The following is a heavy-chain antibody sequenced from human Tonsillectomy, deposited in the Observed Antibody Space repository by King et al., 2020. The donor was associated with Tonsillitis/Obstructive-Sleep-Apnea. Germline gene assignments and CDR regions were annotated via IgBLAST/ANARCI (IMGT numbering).Heavy chain of an antibody. Sequence: VQLVESGGGLVQPGGSLRLSCEASGFTVSSYAMSWVRQAPGQGLEWVSAISGSGGSTYYADSVKGRFTISRDNSKNTLYLQMNSLRAEDTAVYYCAETASGYAAFDIWGQGTMVTVSS. J-gene: IGHJ3*02. CDR1: GFTVSSYA. D-gene: IGHD5-12*01. V-gene: IGHV3-23*04. CDR2: ISGSGGST. CDR3: AETASGYAAFDI.